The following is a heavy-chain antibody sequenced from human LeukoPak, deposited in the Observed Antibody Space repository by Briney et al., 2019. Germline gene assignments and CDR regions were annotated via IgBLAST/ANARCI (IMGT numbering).Heavy chain of an antibody. CDR3: ARDQDSSSWYGGGWFDP. CDR2: ISSSSSYI. CDR1: GYTFSSYS. Sequence: GGSLRLSCAASGYTFSSYSMNWVRQAPGKGLEWVSSISSSSSYIYYADSVKGRFTISRDNAKNSLYLQMNSLRAEDTAVYYCARDQDSSSWYGGGWFDPWGQGTLVTVSS. D-gene: IGHD6-13*01. J-gene: IGHJ5*02. V-gene: IGHV3-21*01.